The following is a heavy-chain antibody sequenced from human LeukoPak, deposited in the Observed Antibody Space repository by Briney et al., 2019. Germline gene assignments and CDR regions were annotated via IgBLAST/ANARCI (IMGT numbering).Heavy chain of an antibody. D-gene: IGHD1-26*01. V-gene: IGHV4-34*01. Sequence: PSETLSLTCAVYGGSFSGYYWSWIRQPPGKGLEWIGEINHSGSTNYNPSLKSRVTISVDTSKNQFSLKLSSVTAADTAAYYCARVRQVGATPNWFDPWGQGTLVTVSS. J-gene: IGHJ5*02. CDR2: INHSGST. CDR1: GGSFSGYY. CDR3: ARVRQVGATPNWFDP.